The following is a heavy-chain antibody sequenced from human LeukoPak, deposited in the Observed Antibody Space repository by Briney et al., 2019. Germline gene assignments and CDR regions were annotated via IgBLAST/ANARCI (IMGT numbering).Heavy chain of an antibody. CDR1: GYTFTGYY. V-gene: IGHV1-2*02. D-gene: IGHD2-2*01. Sequence: ASVKVSCKASGYTFTGYYMHWVRQAPGQGPEWMGWINPNSGGTNYAQKFQGRVTMTRDTSISTAYMELSRLRSDDTAVYYCARVPVVPAANDYWGQGTLVTVSS. CDR3: ARVPVVPAANDY. CDR2: INPNSGGT. J-gene: IGHJ4*02.